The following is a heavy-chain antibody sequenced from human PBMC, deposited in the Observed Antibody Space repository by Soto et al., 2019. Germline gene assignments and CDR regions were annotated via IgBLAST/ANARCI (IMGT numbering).Heavy chain of an antibody. J-gene: IGHJ4*02. V-gene: IGHV1-18*01. D-gene: IGHD3-10*01. CDR3: ARGYYYGSGSYGTAAGQFDY. CDR2: ISAYNGNT. CDR1: GYTFTSYG. Sequence: GASVKVSCKASGYTFTSYGISWVRQAPGQGLEWMGWISAYNGNTNYAQKLQGRVTMTTDTSTSTAYMELRSLRSDDTAVYYCARGYYYGSGSYGTAAGQFDYWGQGTLVTVSS.